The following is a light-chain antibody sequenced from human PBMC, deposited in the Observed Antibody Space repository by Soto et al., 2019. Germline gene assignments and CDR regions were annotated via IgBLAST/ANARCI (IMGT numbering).Light chain of an antibody. J-gene: IGKJ1*01. Sequence: DIQMTQSPPTLSSSVGDRVTITCRASQSISGWLAWYQQKPGKAANLLIYQASSLESGVPSRFSGSGSGTEFTLTISSLQPDDFATYHCQQHDAYSRTFGQGTKVEIK. CDR1: QSISGW. V-gene: IGKV1-5*03. CDR3: QQHDAYSRT. CDR2: QAS.